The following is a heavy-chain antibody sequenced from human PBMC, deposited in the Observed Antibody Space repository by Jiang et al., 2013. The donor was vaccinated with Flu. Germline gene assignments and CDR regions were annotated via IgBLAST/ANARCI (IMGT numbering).Heavy chain of an antibody. CDR3: ARIRELAVAGFHYYYGMDV. CDR2: IFSNDEK. J-gene: IGHJ6*02. CDR1: GFSLSNARMG. D-gene: IGHD6-19*01. V-gene: IGHV2-26*01. Sequence: KPTQTLTLTCTVSGFSLSNARMGVSWIRQPPGKALEWLAHIFSNDEKSYSTSLKSRLTISEDTSKSQVVLTMTNMDPVDTATYYCARIRELAVAGFHYYYGMDVWGQGTTVTVSS.